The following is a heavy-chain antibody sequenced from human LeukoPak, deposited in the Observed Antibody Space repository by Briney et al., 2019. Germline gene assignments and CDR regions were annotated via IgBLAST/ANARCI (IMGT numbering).Heavy chain of an antibody. CDR3: ARDRNGDSYFDY. D-gene: IGHD4-17*01. V-gene: IGHV3-21*01. J-gene: IGHJ4*02. Sequence: GGSLRLSCAASGFTFSSYSMNWVRQAPGKGLEWVSSISSSSSYIYYADSVKGRFTISRDNAKNSLYLQMNSLRAEDTAVYYCARDRNGDSYFDYWGQGTLVTVSS. CDR2: ISSSSSYI. CDR1: GFTFSSYS.